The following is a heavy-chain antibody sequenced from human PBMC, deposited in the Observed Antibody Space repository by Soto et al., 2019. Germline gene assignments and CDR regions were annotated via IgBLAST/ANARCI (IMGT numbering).Heavy chain of an antibody. D-gene: IGHD4-4*01. CDR3: ARRDAVTPSYYGMDV. V-gene: IGHV5-51*01. CDR1: GYSFTSYW. J-gene: IGHJ6*02. CDR2: IYPGDSDT. Sequence: EVQLVQSGAEVKKPGESLKISCKGSGYSFTSYWIGWVRQMPGKSLEWMGIIYPGDSDTRYSPSFQGQVTISADKSISTAYLQWSSLKASDTAMYYCARRDAVTPSYYGMDVWGQGTTVTVSS.